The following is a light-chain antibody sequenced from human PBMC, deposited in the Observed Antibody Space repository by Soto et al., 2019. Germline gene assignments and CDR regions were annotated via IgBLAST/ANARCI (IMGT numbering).Light chain of an antibody. J-gene: IGLJ1*01. CDR2: DVT. CDR3: SSFPGSSYV. CDR1: SSDVGNNNY. V-gene: IGLV2-14*03. Sequence: QSALTQPASVSGSPGQSITISCTGTSSDVGNNNYVSWYQHNPGRAPKVMICDVTNRPSGVSNRFSGSKSGNTASLTISGLQAEDEADYYCSSFPGSSYVFGTGTKLTVL.